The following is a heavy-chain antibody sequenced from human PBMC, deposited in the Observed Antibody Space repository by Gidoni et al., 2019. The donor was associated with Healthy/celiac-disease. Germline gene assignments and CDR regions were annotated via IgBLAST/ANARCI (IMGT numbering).Heavy chain of an antibody. CDR3: TRETVTMNTPNMDV. D-gene: IGHD4-17*01. CDR1: GFNFGDYA. Sequence: EVQLVEFGGGLVQPGRSLRLSCTASGFNFGDYAMSWFRQAPGKGLEWGGFIRRKAYGWTTEYAASVKGRINISRDDSKSIAYLQMNSLKTEDTAVYYCTRETVTMNTPNMDVWGKGTTVTVSS. J-gene: IGHJ6*03. V-gene: IGHV3-49*03. CDR2: IRRKAYGWTT.